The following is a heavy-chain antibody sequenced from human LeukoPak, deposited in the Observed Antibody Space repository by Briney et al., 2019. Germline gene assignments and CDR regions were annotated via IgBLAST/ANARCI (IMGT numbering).Heavy chain of an antibody. CDR3: ARERSGSEIFARSFDI. J-gene: IGHJ3*02. CDR1: GGSISSSSYY. D-gene: IGHD3-3*01. Sequence: TSETLSLTCTVSGGSISSSSYYWGWIRQPPGKGLEWIGSIYYSGSTYYNPSLKSRIIISVGKSKNQFSLKLSSVTAADTAVYYCARERSGSEIFARSFDIWGQGTMVTVSS. CDR2: IYYSGST. V-gene: IGHV4-39*07.